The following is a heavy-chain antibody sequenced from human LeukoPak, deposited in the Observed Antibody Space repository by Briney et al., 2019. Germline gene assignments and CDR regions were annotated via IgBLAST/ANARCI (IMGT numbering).Heavy chain of an antibody. V-gene: IGHV1-2*02. CDR3: ARVCSTSCYKSPDY. CDR2: INPNSGGT. D-gene: IGHD2-2*02. CDR1: GYTFTGYY. J-gene: IGHJ4*02. Sequence: GASVKVSCKASGYTFTGYYMHWVRQAPGQGLEWMGWINPNSGGTNYAQKFQGRVTMTRDTSISTAYMELSRLRSDDTAVYYCARVCSTSCYKSPDYWGQGTLVTVSS.